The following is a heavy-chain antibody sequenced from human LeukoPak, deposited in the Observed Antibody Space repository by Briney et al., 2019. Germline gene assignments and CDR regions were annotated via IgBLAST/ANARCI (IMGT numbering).Heavy chain of an antibody. Sequence: ASVKVSCKASGYTFTSYGISWVRRAPGQGLEWIGWISAYNGNTNYAQKLQGRVTMTTDTSTSTAYMELRSLRSDDTAVYYCARTQYYYDSSGYSLYYYYYYMDVWGKGTTVTVSS. CDR2: ISAYNGNT. J-gene: IGHJ6*03. D-gene: IGHD3-22*01. V-gene: IGHV1-18*01. CDR3: ARTQYYYDSSGYSLYYYYYYMDV. CDR1: GYTFTSYG.